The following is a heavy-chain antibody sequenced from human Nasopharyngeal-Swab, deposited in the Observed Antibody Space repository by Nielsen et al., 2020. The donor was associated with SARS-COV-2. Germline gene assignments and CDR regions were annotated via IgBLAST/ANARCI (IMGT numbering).Heavy chain of an antibody. Sequence: GSLRLSCAASRFTFSDYYMSWVRQAPGRGLEWVSYISDSGSIIYYADSVKGRFTISRDNARNSLYLQMNSLRAEDTAVYYCARGRTVTTTLDLDYWGQGTLVTVSS. CDR3: ARGRTVTTTLDLDY. V-gene: IGHV3-11*01. CDR1: RFTFSDYY. CDR2: ISDSGSII. J-gene: IGHJ4*02. D-gene: IGHD4-17*01.